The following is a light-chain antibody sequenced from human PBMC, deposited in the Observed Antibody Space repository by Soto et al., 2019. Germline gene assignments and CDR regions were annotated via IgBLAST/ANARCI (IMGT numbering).Light chain of an antibody. Sequence: EIVMTQSPATLSASPGERATLSCRASQSVGSNLAWYQQKPGKAPRLLMYGASTRATGVPARFSGSGSGAEFTLTISSLQSADFAVYYCQQYNNRPPWTFGQGTKVEIE. CDR1: QSVGSN. CDR3: QQYNNRPPWT. V-gene: IGKV3-15*01. CDR2: GAS. J-gene: IGKJ1*01.